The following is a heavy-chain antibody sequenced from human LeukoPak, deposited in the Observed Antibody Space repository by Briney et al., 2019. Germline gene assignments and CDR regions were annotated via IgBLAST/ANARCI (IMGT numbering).Heavy chain of an antibody. J-gene: IGHJ4*02. CDR3: AKRKNSPGYSSLDQ. Sequence: QSGGSLRLSCVASGFTFSSFALDWVRQAPGRGLEWISVVSRTGSTKYYADSVKGRFTVSRDNSKNTVYLQMNSPRVDDSAVYYCAKRKNSPGYSSLDQWGQGTLVTVSS. D-gene: IGHD2-15*01. CDR1: GFTFSSFA. CDR2: VSRTGSTK. V-gene: IGHV3-23*01.